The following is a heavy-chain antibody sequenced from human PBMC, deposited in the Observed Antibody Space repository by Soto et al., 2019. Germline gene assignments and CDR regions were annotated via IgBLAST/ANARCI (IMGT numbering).Heavy chain of an antibody. V-gene: IGHV4-39*01. D-gene: IGHD2-15*01. CDR1: GVSISSSSYY. CDR2: IYYSGST. J-gene: IGHJ4*02. Sequence: PSETLSLTCTVSGVSISSSSYYWGGFRQPPGKGLEWIGSIYYSGSTYYNPSLKSRVTISVDTSKNQFSLKLSSVTAADTAVYYCARHTPAISISDHWGQGTLVTVS. CDR3: ARHTPAISISDH.